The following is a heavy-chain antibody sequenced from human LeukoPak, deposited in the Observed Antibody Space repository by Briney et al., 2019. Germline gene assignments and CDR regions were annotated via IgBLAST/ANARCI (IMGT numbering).Heavy chain of an antibody. J-gene: IGHJ3*02. D-gene: IGHD5-18*01. CDR1: GGTFSSYA. CDR2: IIPIFGTA. V-gene: IGHV1-69*13. Sequence: SVKVSCKASGGTFSSYAISWVRQAPGQGLEWMGGIIPIFGTANYAQKFQGRVTITADESTSTAYMELSSLRSEDTAVYYCAREGPRGYSGKQAFDIWGQGTMVTVSS. CDR3: AREGPRGYSGKQAFDI.